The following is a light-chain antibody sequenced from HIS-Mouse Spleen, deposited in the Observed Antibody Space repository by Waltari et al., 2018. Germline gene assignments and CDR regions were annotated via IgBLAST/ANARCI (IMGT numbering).Light chain of an antibody. J-gene: IGKJ1*01. CDR1: QSLVYSDGNTY. V-gene: IGKV2-30*01. CDR3: MQGTHWPWT. Sequence: DVVMTQSPLSLPVTLGQPASISCRSSQSLVYSDGNTYLNWFQQRPGHSPRRLIYKVSNRDSGVPDRFSGSGSGTDFTLKISRVEAEDVGVYYCMQGTHWPWTFGQGTKVEIK. CDR2: KVS.